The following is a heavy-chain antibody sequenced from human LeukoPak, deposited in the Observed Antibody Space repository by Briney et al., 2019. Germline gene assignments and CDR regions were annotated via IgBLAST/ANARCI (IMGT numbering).Heavy chain of an antibody. CDR1: GGSISGSY. D-gene: IGHD6-19*01. CDR3: AKGGWSLDI. J-gene: IGHJ3*02. V-gene: IGHV4-59*03. Sequence: SETLSLTCTVSGGSISGSYWSWIRQSPGKGLEWIGYIYYNGNTDYKPSLRSRLTMSVDTSKNQFSLKLTSVTAADTALYYCAKGGWSLDIWGQGTMVTVSS. CDR2: IYYNGNT.